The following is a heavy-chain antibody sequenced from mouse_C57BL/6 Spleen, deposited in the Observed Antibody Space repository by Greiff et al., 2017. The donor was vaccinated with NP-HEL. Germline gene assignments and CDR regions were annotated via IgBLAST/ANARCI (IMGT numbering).Heavy chain of an antibody. CDR2: IDPENGDT. V-gene: IGHV14-4*01. J-gene: IGHJ4*01. Sequence: EVQLQQSGAELVRPGASVKLSCTASGFNIKDDYMHWVKQRPEQGLEWIGWIDPENGDTEYASKFQGKATITADTSSNTAYLQLSSLTSEDTAVYYCTTSHYYGSSYGAMDDWGQGTSVTVSS. CDR1: GFNIKDDY. D-gene: IGHD1-1*01. CDR3: TTSHYYGSSYGAMDD.